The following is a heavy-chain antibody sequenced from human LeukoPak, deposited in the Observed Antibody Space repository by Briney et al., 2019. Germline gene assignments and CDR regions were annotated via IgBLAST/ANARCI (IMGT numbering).Heavy chain of an antibody. CDR3: ARGRGGDYGYTDFDY. D-gene: IGHD4-17*01. J-gene: IGHJ4*02. V-gene: IGHV4-34*01. CDR1: GGXFSGYY. CDR2: INHSGST. Sequence: SETLSLTCAVYGGXFSGYYWSWIRQPPGKGLQWIGEINHSGSTNYNPSLKSRVTISVDTSKNQFSLKLSSVTAADTAVYYCARGRGGDYGYTDFDYWGQGTLGTVSS.